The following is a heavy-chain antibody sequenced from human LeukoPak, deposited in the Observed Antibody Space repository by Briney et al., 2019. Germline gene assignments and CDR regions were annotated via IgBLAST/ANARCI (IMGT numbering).Heavy chain of an antibody. CDR3: ARDLGGNSEGIYYYMDV. V-gene: IGHV1-69*05. Sequence: ASVKVSCTASGGTFSSYAISWVRQAPGQGLEWMGGINPIFGTANYAQKFQGRVTITTDESTSTAYMEMSSVRSEDTAVYYCARDLGGNSEGIYYYMDVWDKGTTVTVSS. J-gene: IGHJ6*03. D-gene: IGHD4-23*01. CDR2: INPIFGTA. CDR1: GGTFSSYA.